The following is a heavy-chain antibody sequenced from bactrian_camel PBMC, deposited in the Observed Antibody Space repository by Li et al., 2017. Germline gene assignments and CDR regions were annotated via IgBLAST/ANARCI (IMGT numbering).Heavy chain of an antibody. Sequence: QVQLVESGGGLVQPGESLRLSCAASGFTFSSYYMSWVRQAPGKGLEWVSSIYTGGGSTYYAGSVKGRFTISKDNAKNTLYLQMNSLKPEDTAVYYCASGGDMGGWEYPYWGQGTQVTVS. CDR3: ASGGDMGGWEYPY. CDR2: IYTGGGST. CDR1: GFTFSSYY. J-gene: IGHJ4*01. V-gene: IGHV3-2*01. D-gene: IGHD3*01.